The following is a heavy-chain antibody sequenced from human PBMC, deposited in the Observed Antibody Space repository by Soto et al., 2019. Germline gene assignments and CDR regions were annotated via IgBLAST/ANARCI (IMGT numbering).Heavy chain of an antibody. J-gene: IGHJ6*02. Sequence: GGSLRLSCAASGFTFSSYGMHWVRQAPGKGLEWVAVISYDGSNKYYADSVKGRFTISRDNSKNTLYLQMNSLRAEDTAVYYCAREKGPIVVVPAAQAGGMDVWGQGTTVTVSS. CDR2: ISYDGSNK. CDR3: AREKGPIVVVPAAQAGGMDV. CDR1: GFTFSSYG. D-gene: IGHD2-2*01. V-gene: IGHV3-30*03.